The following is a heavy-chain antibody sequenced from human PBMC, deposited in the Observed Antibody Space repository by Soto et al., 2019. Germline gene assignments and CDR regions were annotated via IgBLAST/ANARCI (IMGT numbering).Heavy chain of an antibody. CDR1: GYTFTSYG. D-gene: IGHD2-15*01. V-gene: IGHV1-18*01. CDR2: ISAYNGNT. CDR3: ARSVVVAAIDYYGMDV. J-gene: IGHJ6*02. Sequence: QVQLVQSGAEVKKPGASVKVSCKASGYTFTSYGISWVRQAPGQGLEWMGWISAYNGNTNYAQKLQGRVTMTTATSTSTAYMELRSLRSDDTAVYYCARSVVVAAIDYYGMDVWGQGTTVTVSS.